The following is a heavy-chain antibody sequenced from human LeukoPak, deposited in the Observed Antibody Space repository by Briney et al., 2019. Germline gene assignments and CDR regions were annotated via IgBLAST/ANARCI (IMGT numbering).Heavy chain of an antibody. V-gene: IGHV1-18*01. CDR2: XXAYNGNT. CDR3: ARSYYYDSSGXXXRTDY. J-gene: IGHJ4*02. CDR1: GYTFTIXX. Sequence: SCKXSGYTFTIXXXXXVRXXRXQGXEXMGXXXAYNGNTNYAQKLQGRVTMITDTSTSTAYMELRSLRSDDTAVYYCARSYYYDSSGXXXRTDYWGQGTLVTXSS. D-gene: IGHD3-22*01.